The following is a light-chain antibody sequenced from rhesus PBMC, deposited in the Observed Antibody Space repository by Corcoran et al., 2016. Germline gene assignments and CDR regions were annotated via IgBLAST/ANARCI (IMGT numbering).Light chain of an antibody. CDR1: QSVGSN. V-gene: IGKV3-42*02. J-gene: IGKJ2*01. CDR2: DAS. CDR3: HQYDNWNS. Sequence: ETVLTQSPATLSLSPGEKATLPCRASQSVGSNLAWYPQKPGQAPKLLIYDASSRATDIPDRFMCSWSGTEFTLTISSLEPEDVGLYYCHQYDNWNSFGQGTKVEIK.